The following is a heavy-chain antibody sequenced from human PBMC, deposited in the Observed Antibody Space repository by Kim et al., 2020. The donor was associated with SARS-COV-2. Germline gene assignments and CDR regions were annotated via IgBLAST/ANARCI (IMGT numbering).Heavy chain of an antibody. Sequence: NTYYDDSVKGRFTISRDNSKNTLYLQMNSLRAEDTAVYYCAKGSYNMDVWGQGATVTVSS. V-gene: IGHV3-23*01. J-gene: IGHJ6*02. CDR2: NT. CDR3: AKGSYNMDV. D-gene: IGHD1-26*01.